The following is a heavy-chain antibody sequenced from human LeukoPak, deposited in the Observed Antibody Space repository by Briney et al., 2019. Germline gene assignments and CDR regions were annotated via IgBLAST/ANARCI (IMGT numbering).Heavy chain of an antibody. V-gene: IGHV7-4-1*02. CDR3: ARMRGYSYGTSDY. Sequence: ASVTVACTASGYTFTNYAMNWVRQAPGQGLEGMGWINTNTGNPTYAQGFTGRFVFSLDTSVSTAYLQISSLKTEDTAVDYCARMRGYSYGTSDYWGQGTLVTVSS. CDR2: INTNTGNP. CDR1: GYTFTNYA. D-gene: IGHD5-18*01. J-gene: IGHJ4*02.